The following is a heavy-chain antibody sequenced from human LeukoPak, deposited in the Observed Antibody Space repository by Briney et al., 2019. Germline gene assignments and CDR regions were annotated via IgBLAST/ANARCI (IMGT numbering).Heavy chain of an antibody. CDR1: GFAFSSCA. CDR3: AKASSGWTNDPFDY. CDR2: ISGSGGST. J-gene: IGHJ4*02. V-gene: IGHV3-23*01. Sequence: PGGSLRLSCAASGFAFSSCAMSWVRLAPGKGLEWVSAISGSGGSTYYADSVKGRFTISRDNSKNTLYLQMNSLRAEDTAVYYCAKASSGWTNDPFDYWGQGTLVTVSS. D-gene: IGHD6-19*01.